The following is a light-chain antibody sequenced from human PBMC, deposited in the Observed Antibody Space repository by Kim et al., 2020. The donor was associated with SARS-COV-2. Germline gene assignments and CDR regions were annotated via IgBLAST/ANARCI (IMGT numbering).Light chain of an antibody. V-gene: IGKV1-12*01. CDR2: AAS. CDR3: QQGSSFPYT. J-gene: IGKJ2*01. CDR1: QRISTW. Sequence: DIQMTQSPSSLSASVGDRVTITCRASQRISTWLAWYQQKPGIAPKLLIYAASTLQSGVPSRFSGSGSGTDFTLTISNLQPEDFATYYCQQGSSFPYTFGQGTKLEI.